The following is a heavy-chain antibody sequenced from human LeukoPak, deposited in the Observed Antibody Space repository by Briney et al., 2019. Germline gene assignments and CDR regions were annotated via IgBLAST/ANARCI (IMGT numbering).Heavy chain of an antibody. V-gene: IGHV3-23*01. CDR1: GFTFSSYA. J-gene: IGHJ4*02. CDR2: ISGSGDSI. CDR3: ARDYGESYYFFDY. D-gene: IGHD1-26*01. Sequence: HSGGSLRLSCAASGFTFSSYAMRWVRQAPGKGLEWVSGISGSGDSINYVDSVKGRFTISRDNSKNTLYLQMNSLRAEDTAVYYCARDYGESYYFFDYWGQGTLVTVSS.